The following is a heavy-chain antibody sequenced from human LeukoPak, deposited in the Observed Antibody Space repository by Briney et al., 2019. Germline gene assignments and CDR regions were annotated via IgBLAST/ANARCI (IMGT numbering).Heavy chain of an antibody. CDR2: IYYSGST. V-gene: IGHV4-31*03. J-gene: IGHJ5*02. CDR1: GGSISSGGYY. CDR3: ARVLYSQIWFDP. D-gene: IGHD2-15*01. Sequence: SETLSLTCTVSGGSISSGGYYWSWIRQHPGKGLEWIGYIYYSGSTYYNPSLKSRVTISVDTPKNQFSLKLSSVTAADTAVYYCARVLYSQIWFDPWGQGTLVTVSS.